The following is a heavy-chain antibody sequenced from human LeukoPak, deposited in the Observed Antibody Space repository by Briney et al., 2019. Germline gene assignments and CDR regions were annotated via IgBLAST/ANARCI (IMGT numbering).Heavy chain of an antibody. CDR2: ISTSGSIT. CDR3: AKDSPLGWFDP. CDR1: EFFFSDYY. J-gene: IGHJ5*02. V-gene: IGHV3-11*04. Sequence: GGSLRLSCAASEFFFSDYYMSWIRQAPGKGLEWVSYISTSGSITYYADSVKGRFTISRDNSKNTLYLQMNSLRAEDTAVYYCAKDSPLGWFDPWGQGTLVTVSS.